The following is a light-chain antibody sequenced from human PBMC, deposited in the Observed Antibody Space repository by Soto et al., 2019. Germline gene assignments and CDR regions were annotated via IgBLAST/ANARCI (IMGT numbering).Light chain of an antibody. CDR3: KQFNIYPFT. V-gene: IGKV1-13*02. J-gene: IGKJ5*01. CDR1: QGIRGA. CDR2: DVS. Sequence: AIQLTQSPSSLSASVGDRVTITCRASQGIRGALAWYQQRPGKPPKMLIYDVSKLERGVPSRFSRSHSGTHFILTISSLKAENFETYYCKQFNIYPFTLGQGKRLEIK.